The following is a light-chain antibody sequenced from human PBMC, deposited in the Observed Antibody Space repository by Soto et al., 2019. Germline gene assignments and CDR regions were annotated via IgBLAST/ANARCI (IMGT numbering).Light chain of an antibody. CDR2: EVS. V-gene: IGLV2-14*01. CDR3: SSYTSSSTPYV. Sequence: QSALAQPASVSWSPGQSITISCAGTSSDVGGYNYVSWYQQHPGKAPKFMIYEVSNRPSGVSNRFSGSKSGSTASLTISGLQAEDEADYYCSSYTSSSTPYVFG. J-gene: IGLJ1*01. CDR1: SSDVGGYNY.